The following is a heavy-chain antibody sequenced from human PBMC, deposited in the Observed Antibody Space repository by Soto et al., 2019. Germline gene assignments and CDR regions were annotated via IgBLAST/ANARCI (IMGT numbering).Heavy chain of an antibody. J-gene: IGHJ6*02. V-gene: IGHV5-51*01. CDR1: GYSFTSYW. CDR3: GRLYGSGKGYYYYGMDV. D-gene: IGHD3-10*01. Sequence: PGESLKISCNGSGYSFTSYWIGWLRQMPGKVLEWMGIIYPGDSDTRYSPSFQGQVTISADKSSSTAYLQWSSLKASDSAMYYCGRLYGSGKGYYYYGMDVWGQGATVTVSS. CDR2: IYPGDSDT.